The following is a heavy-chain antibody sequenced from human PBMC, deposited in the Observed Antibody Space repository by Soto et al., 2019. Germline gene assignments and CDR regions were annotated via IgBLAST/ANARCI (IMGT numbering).Heavy chain of an antibody. J-gene: IGHJ4*02. CDR2: IWYDGSNK. CDR1: GFTFSSYG. Sequence: QVQLVESGGGVVQPGRSLRLSCAASGFTFSSYGMHWVRQAPGKGLEWVAVIWYDGSNKYYADSVKGRFTISRDNSKNTLYLQMNSLTAEDTAVYYCAVMELGSGYEYYFDYWGQGTLVTVSS. CDR3: AVMELGSGYEYYFDY. V-gene: IGHV3-33*01. D-gene: IGHD3-22*01.